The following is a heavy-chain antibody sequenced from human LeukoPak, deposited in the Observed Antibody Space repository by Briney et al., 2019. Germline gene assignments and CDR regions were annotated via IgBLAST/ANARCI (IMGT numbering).Heavy chain of an antibody. CDR1: GGSISSYY. D-gene: IGHD3-10*01. V-gene: IGHV4-59*01. Sequence: PSETLSLTCTVSGGSISSYYWSWIRQPPGKGLEWIGYFYYSGSTNYNPSLKSRVTISVDTSKNQFSLKLSSVTAADTAVYYCARYYYGSGSYDYWGQGTLVTVSS. CDR2: FYYSGST. J-gene: IGHJ4*02. CDR3: ARYYYGSGSYDY.